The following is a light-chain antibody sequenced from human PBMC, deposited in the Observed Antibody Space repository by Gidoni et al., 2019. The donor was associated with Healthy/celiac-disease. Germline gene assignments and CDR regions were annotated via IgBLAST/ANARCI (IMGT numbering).Light chain of an antibody. CDR3: QQSSSVPQK. CDR1: QSIGSS. Sequence: ILLPHSPAVQSVTPKEKFTITCRASQSIGSSLHWYQQKPDQSPKLRIKYASQSLAGVPSRFSGSGYGTDFTRTIKSLEPEDAATYYCQQSSSVPQKFGQGTKVEIK. J-gene: IGKJ1*01. CDR2: YAS. V-gene: IGKV6-21*01.